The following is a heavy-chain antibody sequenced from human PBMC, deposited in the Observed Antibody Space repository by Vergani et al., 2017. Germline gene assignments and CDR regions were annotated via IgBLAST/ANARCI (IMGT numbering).Heavy chain of an antibody. D-gene: IGHD3-22*01. CDR3: ARMGGYDEGDAFRIGYFDS. J-gene: IGHJ4*02. CDR1: GDSISSSNW. V-gene: IGHV4-4*03. CDR2: IHHSGST. Sequence: QVQLQESGPGLVKPPGTLSLTCAVSGDSISSSNWWNWVRQPPGKGLEWIGEIHHSGSTNYNPSLKTRVTISIDKSKNQFSLNLSSVTAADTAVYYCARMGGYDEGDAFRIGYFDSWGPGILVTVSS.